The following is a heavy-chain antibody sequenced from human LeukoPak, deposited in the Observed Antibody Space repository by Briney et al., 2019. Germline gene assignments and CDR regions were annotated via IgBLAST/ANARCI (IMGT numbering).Heavy chain of an antibody. CDR1: GFTFSNYW. CDR2: IKEDGSQK. Sequence: GGSLRLSCAAAGFTFSNYWVSWVRQAPGRGLEWVANIKEDGSQKYYVDPMKGRLTISRDNAKNSVYLQMNSLTAEDTAVYYCARDIPDCSGASCYIRNAFDVWGPGTMVTVSS. V-gene: IGHV3-7*03. CDR3: ARDIPDCSGASCYIRNAFDV. D-gene: IGHD2-15*01. J-gene: IGHJ3*01.